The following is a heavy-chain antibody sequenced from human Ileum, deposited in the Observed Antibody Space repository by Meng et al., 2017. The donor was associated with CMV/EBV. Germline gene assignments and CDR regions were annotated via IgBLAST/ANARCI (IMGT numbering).Heavy chain of an antibody. D-gene: IGHD5-12*01. V-gene: IGHV3-7*03. CDR2: INPNANAN. CDR3: ATEIATTAASVKGAFDT. CDR1: GFTFSNYW. J-gene: IGHJ3*02. Sequence: GESLKISCAPSGFTFSNYWMSWVRQAPGEGLEWVANINPNANANYYVDSVKGRFTISRDNAKSSLFLQMASLRAEDTAVYYCATEIATTAASVKGAFDTWGQGTMVTVSS.